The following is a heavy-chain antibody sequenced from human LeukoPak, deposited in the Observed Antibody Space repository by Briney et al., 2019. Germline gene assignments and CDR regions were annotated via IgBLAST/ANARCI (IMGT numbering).Heavy chain of an antibody. CDR1: GDSISSSSYY. Sequence: ETLSLTCTVSGDSISSSSYYWGWIRQPPGKGLEWIGSIYYSGSTYYNPSLKSRVTISVDTSKNQFSLKLSSVTAADTAVYYCARDPIRADPIKGAGAFDIWGQGTTVTVSS. CDR3: ARDPIRADPIKGAGAFDI. V-gene: IGHV4-39*07. D-gene: IGHD3-16*01. J-gene: IGHJ3*02. CDR2: IYYSGST.